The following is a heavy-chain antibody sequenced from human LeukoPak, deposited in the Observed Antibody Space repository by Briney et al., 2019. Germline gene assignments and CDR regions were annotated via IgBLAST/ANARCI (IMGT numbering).Heavy chain of an antibody. J-gene: IGHJ4*02. CDR2: ISWSSGSI. Sequence: GRSLRLSCAASGFTFDDYAMHWVRQAPGKGLEWVSGISWSSGSIGYADSVKGRFTISRDNAKTSLYLQMNSLRAEDTALYYCAKSVYYDSSGYIDYWGQGTLVTVSS. D-gene: IGHD3-22*01. CDR1: GFTFDDYA. CDR3: AKSVYYDSSGYIDY. V-gene: IGHV3-9*01.